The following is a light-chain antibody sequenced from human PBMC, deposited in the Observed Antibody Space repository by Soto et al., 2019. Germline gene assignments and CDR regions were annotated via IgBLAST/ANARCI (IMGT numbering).Light chain of an antibody. Sequence: DIQMTQSPSSVSASVGDIVSITCRASQDISNWLAWYQQKPGEAPKVLIYAASTLQSGVPSRFSGSGSGTDFTLTISSLQAEDFATYFCQEANSFPLTFGGGTKVEIK. J-gene: IGKJ4*01. CDR3: QEANSFPLT. CDR2: AAS. CDR1: QDISNW. V-gene: IGKV1-12*01.